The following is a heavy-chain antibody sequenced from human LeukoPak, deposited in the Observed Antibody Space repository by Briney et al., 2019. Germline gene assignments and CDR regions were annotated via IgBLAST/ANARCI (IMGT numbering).Heavy chain of an antibody. Sequence: GGSLRLPCAASGFTFSSYGMHWVRQAPGKGLEGVAFIRYDGSNKYYADSAKGRFTISRDNSKNTLYLQMNSLRAEDTAVYYCAKDQAIVVPTTGYMDVWGKGTTVTVSS. D-gene: IGHD2-2*01. CDR1: GFTFSSYG. CDR3: AKDQAIVVPTTGYMDV. CDR2: IRYDGSNK. J-gene: IGHJ6*03. V-gene: IGHV3-30*02.